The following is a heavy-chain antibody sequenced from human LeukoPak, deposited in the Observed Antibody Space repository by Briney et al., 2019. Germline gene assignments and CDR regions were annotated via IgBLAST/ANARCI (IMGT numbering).Heavy chain of an antibody. CDR2: ISSSSSTI. CDR3: ATPGERGYSGYDGY. Sequence: GGSLRLSCAASGFTFSSYWMTWVRQTPGKGLEWVSYISSSSSTIYYADSVKGRFTISRDNAKNSLYLQMNSLRAEDTAVYYCATPGERGYSGYDGYWGQGTLVTVSS. V-gene: IGHV3-48*04. J-gene: IGHJ4*02. D-gene: IGHD5-12*01. CDR1: GFTFSSYW.